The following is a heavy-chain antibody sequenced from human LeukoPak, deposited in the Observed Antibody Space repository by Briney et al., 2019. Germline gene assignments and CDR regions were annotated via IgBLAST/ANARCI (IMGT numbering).Heavy chain of an antibody. J-gene: IGHJ4*02. V-gene: IGHV3-7*01. CDR2: IRQDGNGK. D-gene: IGHD3-16*01. Sequence: GGSLRLSCAASGFTFSGYWMSWVRQAPGKGLEWVASIRQDGNGKHYVDSVKGRFTISRDNAKNSLYLQMNSLRAEDTAVYYCARDVYYDTNFDFWGQGTLVTVSS. CDR3: ARDVYYDTNFDF. CDR1: GFTFSGYW.